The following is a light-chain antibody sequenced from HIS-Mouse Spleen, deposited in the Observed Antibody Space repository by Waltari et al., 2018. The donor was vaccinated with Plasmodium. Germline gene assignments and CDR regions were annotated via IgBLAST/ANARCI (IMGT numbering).Light chain of an antibody. V-gene: IGKV3-15*01. CDR3: QQYNNWSFT. CDR1: QSVSSN. Sequence: EIVMTQSPATLSVSPGERATLSCRASQSVSSNLAWYQKKPGQAPRRRIYGASTRATGIPARFRGSGSGTEFTLTISSLQSEDFAVYYCQQYNNWSFTFGPGTKVDIK. J-gene: IGKJ3*01. CDR2: GAS.